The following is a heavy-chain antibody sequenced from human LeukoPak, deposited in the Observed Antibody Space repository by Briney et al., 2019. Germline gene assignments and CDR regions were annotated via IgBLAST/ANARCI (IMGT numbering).Heavy chain of an antibody. CDR2: IYYSGST. D-gene: IGHD2-21*01. CDR1: GGSISSGDYY. V-gene: IGHV4-30-4*08. Sequence: SETLSLTCTVSGGSISSGDYYWSWIRQPPGKRLEWIGYIYYSGSTYYNPSLKSRVTISVDTSKNQFSLKLSSVTAADTAVYYCATEVYCGGDCYNWFDPWGQGTLVTVSS. CDR3: ATEVYCGGDCYNWFDP. J-gene: IGHJ5*02.